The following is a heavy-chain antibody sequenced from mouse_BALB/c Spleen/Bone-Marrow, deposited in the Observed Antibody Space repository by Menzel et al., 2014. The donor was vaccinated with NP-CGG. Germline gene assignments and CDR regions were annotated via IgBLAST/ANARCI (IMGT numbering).Heavy chain of an antibody. V-gene: IGHV1-4*01. CDR1: GYTFTGYT. J-gene: IGHJ4*01. CDR3: ARSMIIYFALDY. D-gene: IGHD2-3*01. CDR2: INPTSGYA. Sequence: SGAELARPGASVKMSCKASGYTFTGYTIHWVKQRPGQGLEWIGYINPTSGYANYNQKFKDKATLTADKSSSTAYKQLSSQTSEDSAVFYCARSMIIYFALDYWGQGTSVTVSS.